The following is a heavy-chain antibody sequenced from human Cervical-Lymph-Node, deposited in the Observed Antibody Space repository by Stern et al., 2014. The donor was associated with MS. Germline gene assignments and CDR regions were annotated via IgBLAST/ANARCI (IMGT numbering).Heavy chain of an antibody. V-gene: IGHV1-69*01. Sequence: VQLVQSGAEVQKPGSSGKVSCRASGGTFSSSDISWVRQAPGQGLEWMGGIIPIIGTANYAQKYQGRVTIPADESTSTAYMELSSLRSEDTAIYYCALGGFGHYFEYWGQGTLVTVSS. CDR2: IIPIIGTA. J-gene: IGHJ4*02. D-gene: IGHD3-10*01. CDR1: GGTFSSSD. CDR3: ALGGFGHYFEY.